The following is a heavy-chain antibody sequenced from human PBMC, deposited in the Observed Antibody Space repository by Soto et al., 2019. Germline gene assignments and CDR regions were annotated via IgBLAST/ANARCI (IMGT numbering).Heavy chain of an antibody. CDR2: IIPILGIA. D-gene: IGHD3-10*01. CDR1: GGTFSSYT. V-gene: IGHV1-69*04. CDR3: ARDLPYGSGSYYQYYFDY. J-gene: IGHJ4*02. Sequence: ASVKVSCKASGGTFSSYTISWVRQAPGQGLEWMGRIIPILGIANYAQKLQGRVTITADKSTSTAYMELSSLRSEDPAVYYCARDLPYGSGSYYQYYFDYWGQGTLVTVSS.